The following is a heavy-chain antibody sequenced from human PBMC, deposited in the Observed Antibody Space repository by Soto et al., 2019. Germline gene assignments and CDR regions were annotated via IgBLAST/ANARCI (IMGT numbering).Heavy chain of an antibody. Sequence: ASVKVSCKASGYTFTSYGISWVRQAPGQGLEWMGWISAYNGNTNYAQKLQGRVTMTTDTSTSTAYMELRSLRSDDTAVSYCARDKSSNYYDSSGYYRPFDYWGQGTLVTVSS. D-gene: IGHD3-22*01. CDR3: ARDKSSNYYDSSGYYRPFDY. CDR1: GYTFTSYG. J-gene: IGHJ4*02. CDR2: ISAYNGNT. V-gene: IGHV1-18*01.